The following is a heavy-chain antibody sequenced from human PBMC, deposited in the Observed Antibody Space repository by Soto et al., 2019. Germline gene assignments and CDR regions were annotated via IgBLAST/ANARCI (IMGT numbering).Heavy chain of an antibody. CDR1: DDSITSSTFY. J-gene: IGHJ3*02. CDR2: IYFSGNT. D-gene: IGHD1-26*01. Sequence: SETLSLTCTVSDDSITSSTFYWGWIRQSPGKGLEWIGSIYFSGNTYYNPSLKSRVTISVDTSKNQFSLNLNSVTAADTAVYYCARHPLHRVGASISAFDIWDQGTVVTV. CDR3: ARHPLHRVGASISAFDI. V-gene: IGHV4-39*01.